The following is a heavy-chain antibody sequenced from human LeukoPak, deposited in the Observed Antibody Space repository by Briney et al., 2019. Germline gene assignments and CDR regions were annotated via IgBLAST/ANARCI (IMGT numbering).Heavy chain of an antibody. CDR1: GFTFSSYG. D-gene: IGHD3-10*01. CDR3: AKTTNYRFGRHVYTYYFDY. V-gene: IGHV3-30*18. CDR2: ISYDGSNK. Sequence: GGSLRLSCAASGFTFSSYGMHWVRQAPGKGLEWVAVISYDGSNKYYADSVKGRFTISRDNSKNTLYLQMNSLRAEDTAVYYCAKTTNYRFGRHVYTYYFDYWGQGTLVTVSS. J-gene: IGHJ4*02.